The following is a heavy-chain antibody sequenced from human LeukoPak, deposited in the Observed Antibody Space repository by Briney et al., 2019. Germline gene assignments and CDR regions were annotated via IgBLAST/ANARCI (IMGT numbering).Heavy chain of an antibody. CDR3: AHVRGGVVVVAATPSWFDP. J-gene: IGHJ5*02. CDR1: GFSLSTSGVG. V-gene: IGHV2-5*01. Sequence: SGPTLMKPTQTLTLTCTFSGFSLSTSGVGVGWIRQPPGKALEWLALIYWNDDKRYSPSLKSRLTITRDTSKNQVVLTMTNMDPVDTATYYCAHVRGGVVVVAATPSWFDPWGQGTLVTVSS. D-gene: IGHD2-15*01. CDR2: IYWNDDK.